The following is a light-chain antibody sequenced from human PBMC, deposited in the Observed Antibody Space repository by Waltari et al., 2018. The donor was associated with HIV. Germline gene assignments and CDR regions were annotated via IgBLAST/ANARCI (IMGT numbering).Light chain of an antibody. CDR3: QQSYGSPCA. CDR1: PSISSY. CDR2: AAS. Sequence: DLRVTQSPSSLSASVGDRVTITCRASPSISSYLNWYQQKPGTAPKLLMSAASSLQSGVPARFSGNGAGTDFTLTISSLEPEDFATDYCQQSYGSPCAFGPGSKLQIK. J-gene: IGKJ3*01. V-gene: IGKV1-39*01.